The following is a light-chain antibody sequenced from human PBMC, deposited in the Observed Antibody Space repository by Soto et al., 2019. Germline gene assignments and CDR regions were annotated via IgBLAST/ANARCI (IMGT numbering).Light chain of an antibody. Sequence: QSDLTQPASVSGSPGQSITISCTGTSSDVGSYNLVSWYQQHPGKAPKLMIYEGSKRPSGVSNRFSGSKSGNTASLTISGLQAEDEADYYCCSYAGSSIVVFGGGTKLTVL. V-gene: IGLV2-23*01. CDR2: EGS. J-gene: IGLJ2*01. CDR1: SSDVGSYNL. CDR3: CSYAGSSIVV.